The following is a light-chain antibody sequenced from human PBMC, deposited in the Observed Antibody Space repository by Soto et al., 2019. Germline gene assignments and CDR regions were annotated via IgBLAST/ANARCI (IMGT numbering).Light chain of an antibody. CDR2: GAS. Sequence: EIVMTHSPATLSVSPCERATLSCRASQSVSSNLAWYQQKPGQAPRPLIYGASTRATGMPARFSGSGSGTEFTLTISSLQSEDFAVYYCQQYNDWPPTFGQGTKVDIK. CDR1: QSVSSN. J-gene: IGKJ1*01. V-gene: IGKV3-15*01. CDR3: QQYNDWPPT.